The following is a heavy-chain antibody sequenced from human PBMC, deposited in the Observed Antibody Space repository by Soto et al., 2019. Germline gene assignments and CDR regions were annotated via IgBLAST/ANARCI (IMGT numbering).Heavy chain of an antibody. J-gene: IGHJ4*02. CDR3: ARASITMTTPLY. CDR2: ISYDGSNK. D-gene: IGHD3-22*01. V-gene: IGHV3-30-3*01. CDR1: GFTFSSYA. Sequence: PGGSLRLSCAASGFTFSSYAMHWVRQAPGKGLEWVAVISYDGSNKYYADSVKGRFTISRDNSKNTLYLQMNSLRAEDTAVYYCARASITMTTPLYWGQGTLVTVSS.